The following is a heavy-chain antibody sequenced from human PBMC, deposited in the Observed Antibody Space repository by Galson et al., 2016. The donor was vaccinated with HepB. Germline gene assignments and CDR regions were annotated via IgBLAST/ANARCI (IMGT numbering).Heavy chain of an antibody. CDR2: IYYSGRT. V-gene: IGHV4-31*03. D-gene: IGHD6-13*01. Sequence: TLSLTCSVSGGSISSGGYSWSWIRQHPGKGLECIGYIYYSGRTYYNPSLKSRVTISVDTSNNQFSLKVSSVTAADTAVHFCAREDGGSSSPNAFDIWGQGTMVTVSS. J-gene: IGHJ3*02. CDR3: AREDGGSSSPNAFDI. CDR1: GGSISSGGYS.